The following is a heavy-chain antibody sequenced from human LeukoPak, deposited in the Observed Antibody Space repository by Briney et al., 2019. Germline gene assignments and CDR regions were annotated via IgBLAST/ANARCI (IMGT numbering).Heavy chain of an antibody. CDR3: ARGVFSFDY. V-gene: IGHV3-7*01. D-gene: IGHD6-13*01. CDR2: INQDGSEK. Sequence: GGSLRLSCAVSGFTFSSYWMSWVRQAPGKGLEWMASINQDGSEKYYVDSVKGRFTISRDNAKNSLYLQMNSLRAEDTAVYYCARGVFSFDYWGQGTLVTVSS. CDR1: GFTFSSYW. J-gene: IGHJ4*02.